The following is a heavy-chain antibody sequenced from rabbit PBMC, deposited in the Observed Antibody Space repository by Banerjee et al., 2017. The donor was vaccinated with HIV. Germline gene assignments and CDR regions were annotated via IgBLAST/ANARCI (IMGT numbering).Heavy chain of an antibody. J-gene: IGHJ4*01. CDR3: ARNLHVTAL. D-gene: IGHD4-1*01. Sequence: QEQLVESGGGLVQPEGSLTLTCTASGFSFNNKAVMCWVRQAPGKGLEWIACINLVTGKAVYASWAKGRYTFSKTSSTTVTLEMTSLTAADTATYFCARNLHVTALWGPGTLVTVS. V-gene: IGHV1S45*01. CDR2: INLVTGKA. CDR1: GFSFNNKAV.